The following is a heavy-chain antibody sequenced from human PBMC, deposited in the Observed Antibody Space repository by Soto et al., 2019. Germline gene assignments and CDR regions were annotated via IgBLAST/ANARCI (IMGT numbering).Heavy chain of an antibody. CDR1: EFTFSSYA. J-gene: IGHJ6*02. CDR2: ITDSGGST. CDR3: VKDWSGDKCPGMDV. V-gene: IGHV3-23*01. D-gene: IGHD3-3*01. Sequence: EVQLLESGGGLVQPGGSLRLSCAASEFTFSSYAMTWVRQAPGKGLEWVASITDSGGSTYYADSVKGRLTISRDNSENTVHLQMNGLRAEDTAIYYCVKDWSGDKCPGMDVWGQGTTVTVSS.